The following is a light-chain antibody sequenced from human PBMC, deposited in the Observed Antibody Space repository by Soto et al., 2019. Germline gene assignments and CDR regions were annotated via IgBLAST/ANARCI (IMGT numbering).Light chain of an antibody. CDR1: QTITNY. CDR2: AAS. V-gene: IGKV1-39*01. Sequence: IQMTQSPSSLSASVGDRVNITCRASQTITNYLNWYQQKPGKAPKSLIYAASSLQSGVPSRFSGSGSGTDFALTISSLQPEDFATYYSQQTYSGQTSAQGTNVDIK. CDR3: QQTYSGQT. J-gene: IGKJ1*01.